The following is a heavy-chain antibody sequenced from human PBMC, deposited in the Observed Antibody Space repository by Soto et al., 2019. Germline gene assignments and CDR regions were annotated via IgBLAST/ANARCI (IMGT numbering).Heavy chain of an antibody. V-gene: IGHV4-30-4*01. CDR1: GGSISSGDYY. CDR3: ARASXYYDFWSGYYTSQLFDY. Sequence: SETLSLTCTVSGGSISSGDYYWSWIRQPPGKGLEWIGYIYYSGSTYYNPSLKSRVTISVDTSKNQFSLKLSSVTAADTAVYYCARASXYYDFWSGYYTSQLFDYWGQGTLVTVSS. CDR2: IYYSGST. J-gene: IGHJ4*02. D-gene: IGHD3-3*01.